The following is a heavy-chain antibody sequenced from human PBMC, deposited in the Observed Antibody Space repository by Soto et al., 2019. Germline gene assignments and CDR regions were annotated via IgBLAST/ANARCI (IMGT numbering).Heavy chain of an antibody. CDR3: AREEYSSSSGGFDY. J-gene: IGHJ4*02. CDR2: IKQDGSEK. CDR1: GFTFSSYW. D-gene: IGHD6-6*01. V-gene: IGHV3-7*01. Sequence: GGSLRLSCAASGFTFSSYWMSWVRQAPGKGLEWVANIKQDGSEKYYVDSVKGRFTISRDNAKNSLYLQMNSLRAEDTAVYYCAREEYSSSSGGFDYWGQGTLVTVSS.